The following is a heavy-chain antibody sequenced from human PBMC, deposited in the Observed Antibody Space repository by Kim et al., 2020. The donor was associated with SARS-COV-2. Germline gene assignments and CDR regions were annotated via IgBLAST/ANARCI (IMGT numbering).Heavy chain of an antibody. D-gene: IGHD3-10*01. Sequence: ASVKVSCKASVYTFDTFSLYWLRQAPGKRFEWMGWINGGNGNTRYSQTFQGRVIFTRDTSATTAYMELTSLTFKDTGVYYCAREGSGSYNWLDPWGQGTLVTVSS. V-gene: IGHV1-3*01. CDR2: INGGNGNT. CDR1: VYTFDTFS. CDR3: AREGSGSYNWLDP. J-gene: IGHJ5*02.